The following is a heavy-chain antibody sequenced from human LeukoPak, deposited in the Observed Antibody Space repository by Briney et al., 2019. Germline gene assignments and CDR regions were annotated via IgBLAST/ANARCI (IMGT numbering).Heavy chain of an antibody. Sequence: PGGSLRLSCAASGFIFSSCSMNWVRQAPGKGLEWLSFISSGSSSIYYADSVKGRFTISRDNAKNSLYLQLNSLRAEDTAVYYCARDYCRTTTCRFDFWGQGTLVTVSS. CDR1: GFIFSSCS. CDR3: ARDYCRTTTCRFDF. J-gene: IGHJ4*02. CDR2: ISSGSSSI. V-gene: IGHV3-48*01. D-gene: IGHD2-2*01.